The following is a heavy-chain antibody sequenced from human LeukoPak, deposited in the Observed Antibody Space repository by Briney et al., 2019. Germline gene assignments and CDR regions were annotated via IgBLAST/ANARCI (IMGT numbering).Heavy chain of an antibody. CDR2: IYHSGST. CDR1: GYSISSGYY. D-gene: IGHD1-26*01. Sequence: SETLSLTCTVSGYSISSGYYWGWIRQPPGKGLECIGSIYHSGSTYYNPSLKSRVTISVDTSKNQFSLKLSSVTAADTAVYYCARNGAPIVGAYDAFDIWGQGTMVTDSS. CDR3: ARNGAPIVGAYDAFDI. J-gene: IGHJ3*02. V-gene: IGHV4-38-2*02.